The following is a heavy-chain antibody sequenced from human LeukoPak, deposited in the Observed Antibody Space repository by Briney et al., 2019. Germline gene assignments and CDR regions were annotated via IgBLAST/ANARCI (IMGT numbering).Heavy chain of an antibody. CDR3: ARLSPLKAVAGKGGFDY. Sequence: TGGSLRLSCAASGFTVSSNYMSWVRQAPGKGLEWVSVIYSGGSTYYADSVKGRFTISRDNSKNTLYLQMNSLRAEDTAVYYCARLSPLKAVAGKGGFDYWGQGTLVTVSS. V-gene: IGHV3-53*01. CDR1: GFTVSSNY. CDR2: IYSGGST. D-gene: IGHD6-19*01. J-gene: IGHJ4*02.